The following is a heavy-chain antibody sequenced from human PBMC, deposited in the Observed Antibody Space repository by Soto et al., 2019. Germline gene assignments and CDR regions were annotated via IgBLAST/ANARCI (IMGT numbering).Heavy chain of an antibody. CDR2: IIPIFGTA. J-gene: IGHJ4*02. CDR3: ARTLSNTYYDILTGYPYYFDY. V-gene: IGHV1-69*13. Sequence: GASVKVSCKASGGTFSSYAISWVRQAPGQGLEWMGGIIPIFGTANYAQKFQGRVTITADESTSTAYMELSSLRSEDTAVYYCARTLSNTYYDILTGYPYYFDYWGQGTLVTVSS. CDR1: GGTFSSYA. D-gene: IGHD3-9*01.